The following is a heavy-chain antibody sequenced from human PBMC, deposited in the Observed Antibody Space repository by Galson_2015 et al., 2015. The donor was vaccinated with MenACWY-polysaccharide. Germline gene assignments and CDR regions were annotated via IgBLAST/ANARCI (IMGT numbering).Heavy chain of an antibody. CDR3: AKHLIRGLNYAMDV. D-gene: IGHD3-10*01. Sequence: SLRLSCAASGFTFSNYAITWVRQAPGQGLEWVSGLTHSGDASYYADSVEGRFTISRDNSKNTLFLEMNSLRAEDTAVYYCAKHLIRGLNYAMDVWGQGTTVTVSS. V-gene: IGHV3-23*01. J-gene: IGHJ6*02. CDR1: GFTFSNYA. CDR2: LTHSGDAS.